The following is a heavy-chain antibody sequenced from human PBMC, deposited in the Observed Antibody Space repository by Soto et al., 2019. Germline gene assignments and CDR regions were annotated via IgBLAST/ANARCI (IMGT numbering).Heavy chain of an antibody. V-gene: IGHV3-30*18. J-gene: IGHJ4*02. D-gene: IGHD5-12*01. CDR2: ISYDGSNK. CDR3: AKFDKMATITSDY. CDR1: GFTFSSYG. Sequence: PGGSLRLSCAASGFTFSSYGMHWVRQAPGKGLEWVAVISYDGSNKYYADSVKGRFTISRDNSKNTLYLQMNSLRAEDTAVYYCAKFDKMATITSDYWGQGTLVTVSS.